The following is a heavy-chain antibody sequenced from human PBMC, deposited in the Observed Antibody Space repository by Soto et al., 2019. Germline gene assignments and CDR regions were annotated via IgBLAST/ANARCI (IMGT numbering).Heavy chain of an antibody. CDR2: IFHGGNT. CDR1: GFFISSGNY. J-gene: IGHJ3*01. D-gene: IGHD2-15*01. CDR3: ARARWYDAFDV. Sequence: SETLSLTCTVSGFFISSGNYWGWIRKPPGKGLEWIGSIFHGGNTYYNPSLKSRVTISVDMSKNQFSLKLDSVTAADTAVYYCARARWYDAFDVWGQGTVVTVSS. V-gene: IGHV4-38-2*02.